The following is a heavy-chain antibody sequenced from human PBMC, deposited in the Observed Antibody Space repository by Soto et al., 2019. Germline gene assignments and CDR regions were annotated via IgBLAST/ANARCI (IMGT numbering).Heavy chain of an antibody. CDR1: GFTFSSYA. CDR2: ISGSGDST. CDR3: AKRTSCWYFDY. D-gene: IGHD2-2*01. V-gene: IGHV3-23*01. Sequence: EVQLLESGGGLVQPGGSLRLSCAASGFTFSSYAMSWVGQAPGKGLEWVSVISGSGDSTYYADSVKGRFTISRDNSKNTMYILMNSLRAEDTAVYYCAKRTSCWYFDYWGQGTLFTVAS. J-gene: IGHJ4*02.